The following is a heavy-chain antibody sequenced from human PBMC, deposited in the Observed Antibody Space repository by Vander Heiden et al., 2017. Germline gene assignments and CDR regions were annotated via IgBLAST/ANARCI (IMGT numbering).Heavy chain of an antibody. CDR3: TKDLVPGGADV. J-gene: IGHJ6*02. Sequence: EVQVVESGGGLVQPGRSLRLSCAVSGFTPRHYAIHWVRQSPGKGLEWVSGFDYNSGRVDYADSVKGRFTTSGDNDKKSLYLQMDSLRGEDTAVYYCTKDLVPGGADVWGQGTTVTVSS. D-gene: IGHD2-2*01. CDR1: GFTPRHYA. CDR2: FDYNSGRV. V-gene: IGHV3-9*02.